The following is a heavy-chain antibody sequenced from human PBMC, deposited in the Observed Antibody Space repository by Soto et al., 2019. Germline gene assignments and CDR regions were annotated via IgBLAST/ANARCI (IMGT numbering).Heavy chain of an antibody. CDR1: GFTFSSYA. D-gene: IGHD5-12*01. J-gene: IGHJ5*02. V-gene: IGHV3-64*01. Sequence: GGSLRLSCPASGFTFSSYAMHWVRQAPGKGLEYVSAISSNGGSTYYANSVKGRFTISRDNSKNSLYRQMGSLRAEDMAAYYCARDLEDIVATIPNGFDPWGQGTLVTVSS. CDR3: ARDLEDIVATIPNGFDP. CDR2: ISSNGGST.